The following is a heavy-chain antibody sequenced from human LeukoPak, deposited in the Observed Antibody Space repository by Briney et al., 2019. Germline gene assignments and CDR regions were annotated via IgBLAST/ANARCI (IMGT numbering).Heavy chain of an antibody. V-gene: IGHV1-2*04. Sequence: ASVKVSRKASGYTFTSYYMHWVRQAPGQGLEWMGWINPNSGGTNYAQKFQGWVTMTRDTSISTAYMELSRLRSDDTAVYYCARGRVYCSSTSCSYPYWFDPWGQGTLVTVSS. D-gene: IGHD2-2*01. J-gene: IGHJ5*02. CDR2: INPNSGGT. CDR1: GYTFTSYY. CDR3: ARGRVYCSSTSCSYPYWFDP.